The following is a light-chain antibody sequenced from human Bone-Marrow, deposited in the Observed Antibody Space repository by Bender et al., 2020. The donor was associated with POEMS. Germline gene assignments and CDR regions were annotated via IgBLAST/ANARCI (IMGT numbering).Light chain of an antibody. Sequence: QSALTQPPSVSGSPGQSVTISCTGTRSDVGSSNRVSWYQQPPGTAPKLLIYGYNNRPSGVPDRFSGSKSGTSASLAITGLQAEDEGDYYCQSYDNSLGGWVFGGGTKLTVL. J-gene: IGLJ3*02. CDR3: QSYDNSLGGWV. CDR1: RSDVGSSNR. CDR2: GYN. V-gene: IGLV2-18*02.